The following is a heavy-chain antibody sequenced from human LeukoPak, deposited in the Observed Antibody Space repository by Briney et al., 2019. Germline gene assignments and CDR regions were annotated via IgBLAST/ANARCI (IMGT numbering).Heavy chain of an antibody. V-gene: IGHV3-74*01. J-gene: IGHJ4*02. CDR1: GFTFSTYW. CDR3: ARGRYYALDY. D-gene: IGHD1-26*01. CDR2: INPDGSGT. Sequence: WGSLRLSCAASGFTFSTYWMHWVCQAPGKGLVWISQINPDGSGTYSADSVKGPFTISRDNAKNTLYLQMNSLRAEDTAVYYCARGRYYALDYWGAGSLVTVSS.